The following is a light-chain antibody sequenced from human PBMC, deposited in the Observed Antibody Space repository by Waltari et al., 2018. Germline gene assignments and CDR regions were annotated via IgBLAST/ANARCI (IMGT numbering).Light chain of an antibody. CDR1: ALPRHY. J-gene: IGLJ3*02. CDR2: KDT. CDR3: QSGDGSGSYPWV. Sequence: YELTQPPSVSVSPGQTARISCTGDALPRHYAYWYQQKPGQAPVLMMSKDTERPSGIPEGFSGASSGTTATLTISGVQAEDEADYYCQSGDGSGSYPWVFGGGTKVTVL. V-gene: IGLV3-25*03.